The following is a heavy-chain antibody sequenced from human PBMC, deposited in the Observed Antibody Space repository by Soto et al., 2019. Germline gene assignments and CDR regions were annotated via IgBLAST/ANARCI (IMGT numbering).Heavy chain of an antibody. J-gene: IGHJ4*02. Sequence: QVQLVESGGGVVQPGRSLRLSCAASGFTFSSYGMHWVRQAPGKGLEWVAVIWYDGSNKYYADSVKGRFTISRDNSKNTLYLQMNSLRAEDTAVYYCARDVESGYGIDYWGQGTLVTVSS. CDR1: GFTFSSYG. D-gene: IGHD5-12*01. V-gene: IGHV3-33*01. CDR3: ARDVESGYGIDY. CDR2: IWYDGSNK.